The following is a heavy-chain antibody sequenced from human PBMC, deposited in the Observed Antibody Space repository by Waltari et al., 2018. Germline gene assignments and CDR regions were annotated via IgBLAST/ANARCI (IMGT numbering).Heavy chain of an antibody. CDR3: ARYADYDNAFDI. V-gene: IGHV1-2*06. D-gene: IGHD3-22*01. J-gene: IGHJ3*02. Sequence: QVQLVQSGAEEKMLGLSVKVFCKASGYTSSGNNMHLVRQALGQGLERMGRINPNSGGTNYAQKFQSRVTMTRDTSISTAYMELSRLRSDDTAVYYCARYADYDNAFDIWGQGTMVTVSS. CDR2: INPNSGGT. CDR1: GYTSSGNN.